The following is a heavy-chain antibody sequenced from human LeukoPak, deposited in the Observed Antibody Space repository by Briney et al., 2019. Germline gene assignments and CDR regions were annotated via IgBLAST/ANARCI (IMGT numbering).Heavy chain of an antibody. J-gene: IGHJ6*04. CDR1: GFTFSSYS. V-gene: IGHV3-21*01. D-gene: IGHD2-2*01. CDR3: ARDGHIVVVLAAPALEYYYYYGMDV. Sequence: GGSLRLSCAASGFTFSSYSMNWVRQAPGKGLEWVSSISSSSSYIYYADSVKGRFTISRDNAKNSLYLQMNSLRAEDTAVYYCARDGHIVVVLAAPALEYYYYYGMDVWGKGTTVTVSS. CDR2: ISSSSSYI.